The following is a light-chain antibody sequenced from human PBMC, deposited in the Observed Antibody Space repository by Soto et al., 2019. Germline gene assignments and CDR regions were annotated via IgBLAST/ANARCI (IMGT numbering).Light chain of an antibody. CDR2: GNC. Sequence: QSVLTQPPSVSGAPGQRVTISCTGSSSNIGAGYDVHWYQQLPGTAPKLIIYGNCNRPSGDPDRFSGSKSGTSASLAITGLQAEDDADYYCQSYDSSLSGVVFGGRTKVPVL. CDR1: SSNIGAGYD. J-gene: IGLJ2*01. CDR3: QSYDSSLSGVV. V-gene: IGLV1-40*01.